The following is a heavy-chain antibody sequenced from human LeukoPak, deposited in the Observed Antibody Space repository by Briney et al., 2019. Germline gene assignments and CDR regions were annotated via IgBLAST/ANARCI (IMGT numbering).Heavy chain of an antibody. CDR2: ISAYNGNT. J-gene: IGHJ4*02. V-gene: IGHV1-18*01. CDR1: GYTFTSYG. CDR3: ARLVLPGATYYYGSGSYSEFDY. Sequence: GASVKVSCKASGYTFTSYGISWVRQAPGQGLEWMGWISAYNGNTNYAQKLQGRVTMTTDTSTSTAYMELRSLRSDDTAVYYCARLVLPGATYYYGSGSYSEFDYWGQGTLVTVSS. D-gene: IGHD3-10*01.